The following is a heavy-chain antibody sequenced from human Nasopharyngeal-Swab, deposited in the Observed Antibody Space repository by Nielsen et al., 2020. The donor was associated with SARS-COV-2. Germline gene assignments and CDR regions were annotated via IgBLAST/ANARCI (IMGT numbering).Heavy chain of an antibody. J-gene: IGHJ3*02. V-gene: IGHV4-39*01. Sequence: WIRQSPGQGLEWIGSIYYSGSTYYNPSLKSRVTISVDTSKNQFSLKLGSVTAADTAVYYCASYPLTFGGVWGSDAFDIWGQGTMVTVSS. CDR3: ASYPLTFGGVWGSDAFDI. CDR2: IYYSGST. D-gene: IGHD3-16*01.